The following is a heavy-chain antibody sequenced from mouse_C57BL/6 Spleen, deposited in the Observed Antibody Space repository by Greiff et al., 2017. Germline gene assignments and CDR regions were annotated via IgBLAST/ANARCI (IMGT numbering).Heavy chain of an antibody. CDR3: ARVGFDYDEDWYFDV. V-gene: IGHV1-22*01. J-gene: IGHJ1*03. CDR2: INPNNGGT. Sequence: SGPELVKPGASVKMSCKASGYTFTDYNMHWVKQSHGKSLEWIGYINPNNGGTSYNQKFKGKATLTVNKSSSTAYMELRSLTSEDSAVYYCARVGFDYDEDWYFDVWGTGTTVTVSS. D-gene: IGHD2-4*01. CDR1: GYTFTDYN.